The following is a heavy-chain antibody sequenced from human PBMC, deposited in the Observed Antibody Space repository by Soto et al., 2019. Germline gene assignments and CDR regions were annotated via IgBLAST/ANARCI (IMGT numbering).Heavy chain of an antibody. CDR3: ARVNGDYENGMDV. Sequence: EVQLVESGGGLVKPGGSLRLSCAASGFTFSSYSMNWVRQAPGKGLEWVSSISSSSSYIYYADSVKGRFTISRDNAKNSLYLHMNSLRAEDTAVYYCARVNGDYENGMDVWGQGTTVTVSS. V-gene: IGHV3-21*01. J-gene: IGHJ6*02. D-gene: IGHD4-17*01. CDR1: GFTFSSYS. CDR2: ISSSSSYI.